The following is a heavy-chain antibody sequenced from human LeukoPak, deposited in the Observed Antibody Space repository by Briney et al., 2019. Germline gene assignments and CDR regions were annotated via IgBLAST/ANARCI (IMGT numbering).Heavy chain of an antibody. D-gene: IGHD5-18*01. CDR3: ARHADTGWFDP. Sequence: SETLSPTCTVSGGSISSYYWSWIRQPPGKGLEWIGYIYYSGSTNYTPSLKSRVTISVDTSKNQFSLKLSSVTAADTAVYYCARHADTGWFDPWGQGTLVTVSS. J-gene: IGHJ5*02. CDR2: IYYSGST. CDR1: GGSISSYY. V-gene: IGHV4-59*08.